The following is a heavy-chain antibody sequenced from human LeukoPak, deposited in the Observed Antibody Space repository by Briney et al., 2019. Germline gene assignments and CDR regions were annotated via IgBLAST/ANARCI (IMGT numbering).Heavy chain of an antibody. CDR1: GYTFTGYY. Sequence: ASVTVSCKASGYTFTGYYMHWVRQAPGQGPEWMGWINPNSGGTNYAQKFQGRVTMTRDTSTSTVYMELSSLRSEDTAVYYCARDRLDDGDYVEYFDYWGQGTLVTVSS. J-gene: IGHJ4*02. CDR2: INPNSGGT. CDR3: ARDRLDDGDYVEYFDY. D-gene: IGHD4-17*01. V-gene: IGHV1-2*02.